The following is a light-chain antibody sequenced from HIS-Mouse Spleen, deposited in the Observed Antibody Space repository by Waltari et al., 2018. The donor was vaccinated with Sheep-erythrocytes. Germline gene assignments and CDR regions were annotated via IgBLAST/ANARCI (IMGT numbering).Light chain of an antibody. CDR2: GKN. CDR3: NSRDSSGNHVV. Sequence: SSELTQDPAVSVALGQTVRITCQGDSLRSYYASWYQQKPGQAPVLVISGKNNRPSGIQDRFSGYSSGNTASLTITGAQAEDEADYYCNSRDSSGNHVVFGGGTKLTVL. J-gene: IGLJ2*01. CDR1: SLRSYY. V-gene: IGLV3-19*01.